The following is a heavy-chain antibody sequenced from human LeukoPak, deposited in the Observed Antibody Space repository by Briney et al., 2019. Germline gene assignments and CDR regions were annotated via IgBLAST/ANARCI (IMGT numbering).Heavy chain of an antibody. CDR1: GCTFSSYA. Sequence: GASVKVSCKASGCTFSSYAISWVRQAPGQGLEWMGRFIPILGIANYAQKFQGRVTITADKSTSTAYMELSSLRSEDTAVYYCASSSHGGNGGYWGQGTLVTVSS. J-gene: IGHJ4*02. CDR3: ASSSHGGNGGY. CDR2: FIPILGIA. V-gene: IGHV1-69*04. D-gene: IGHD4-23*01.